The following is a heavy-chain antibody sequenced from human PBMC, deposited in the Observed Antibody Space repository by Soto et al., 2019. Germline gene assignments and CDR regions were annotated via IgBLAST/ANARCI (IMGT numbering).Heavy chain of an antibody. CDR2: ISFGGATI. CDR1: GFIFNTYA. D-gene: IGHD3-9*01. J-gene: IGHJ4*02. Sequence: PGGSLRLSCAASGFIFNTYAMTWVRQAPWKGLEWVSSISFGGATIKYADSVEGRFNISRDNSKNMLYLEMNSLRADDTAVYYCAKCFGDILTGNDYWGQGT. V-gene: IGHV3-23*01. CDR3: AKCFGDILTGNDY.